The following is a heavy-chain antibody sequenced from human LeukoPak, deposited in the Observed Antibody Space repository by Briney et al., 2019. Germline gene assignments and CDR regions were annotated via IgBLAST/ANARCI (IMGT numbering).Heavy chain of an antibody. D-gene: IGHD6-19*01. J-gene: IGHJ4*02. CDR2: IYHSGST. V-gene: IGHV4-59*12. CDR1: GDSISSYS. Sequence: SETLSLTCTVSGDSISSYSWSWIRQPPGKGLEWIGEIYHSGSTNYNPSLKSRVTISVDKSKNQFSLKLSSVTAADTAVYYCARDRHRIAVAVRGYYFGYWGQGTLVTVSS. CDR3: ARDRHRIAVAVRGYYFGY.